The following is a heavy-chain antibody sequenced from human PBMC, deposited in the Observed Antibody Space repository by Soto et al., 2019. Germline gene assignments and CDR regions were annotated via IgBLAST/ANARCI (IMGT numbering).Heavy chain of an antibody. V-gene: IGHV4-34*01. CDR1: GGSISSYY. D-gene: IGHD3-10*01. J-gene: IGHJ6*03. CDR2: INHSGST. Sequence: SETLSLTCTVSGGSISSYYWSWIRQPPGKGLEWIGEINHSGSTNYNPSLKSRVTISVDTSKNQFSLKLSSVTAADTAVYYCARGLPWYGSGSYNRYYYYYYMDVWGKGTTVTVSS. CDR3: ARGLPWYGSGSYNRYYYYYYMDV.